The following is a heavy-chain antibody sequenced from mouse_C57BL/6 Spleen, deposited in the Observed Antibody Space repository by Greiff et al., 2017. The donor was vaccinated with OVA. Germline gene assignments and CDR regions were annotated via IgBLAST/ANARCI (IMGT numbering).Heavy chain of an antibody. D-gene: IGHD1-1*01. Sequence: VQLQESGAELARPGASVKLSCKASGYTFTSYGISWVKQRTGQGLEWIGELYPRSGNTYYNEKFKGKATLTADKSSSTAYMELRSLTSEDSAVYFCARAGNITTVVDYAMDYWGQGTSVTVSS. CDR1: GYTFTSYG. CDR3: ARAGNITTVVDYAMDY. V-gene: IGHV1-81*01. CDR2: LYPRSGNT. J-gene: IGHJ4*01.